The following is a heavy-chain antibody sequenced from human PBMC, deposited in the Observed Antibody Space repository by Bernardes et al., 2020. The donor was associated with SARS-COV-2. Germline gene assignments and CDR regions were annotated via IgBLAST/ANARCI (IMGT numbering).Heavy chain of an antibody. CDR3: ARTIAARPEFYYYGMDV. CDR2: IWSDGSYQ. Sequence: GWSLRLSCEVSGFTFNTYCMHWVRQAPGKGLEWVAVIWSDGSYQYYADSVKGRFTISRDNSKNILYLQMNSLRAEDTAVYYCARTIAARPEFYYYGMDVWGQGTTVTVSS. D-gene: IGHD6-6*01. V-gene: IGHV3-33*01. J-gene: IGHJ6*02. CDR1: GFTFNTYC.